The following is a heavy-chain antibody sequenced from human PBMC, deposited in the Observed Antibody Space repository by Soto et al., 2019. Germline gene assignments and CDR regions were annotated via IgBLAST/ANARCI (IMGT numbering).Heavy chain of an antibody. J-gene: IGHJ5*02. D-gene: IGHD3-10*01. V-gene: IGHV3-23*01. CDR3: AKGLSDSGTYQWFDP. CDR2: ISGSGDKT. CDR1: AFTFSRFA. Sequence: EVQLLESGGGLVQPGGSLRLSCVASAFTFSRFAMSWVRQTPGKGLEWVSAISGSGDKTFYADSVKGRFTISRDNSKNTLYLQMNSLRVEDTAVYYCAKGLSDSGTYQWFDPWGQGTLVTVSS.